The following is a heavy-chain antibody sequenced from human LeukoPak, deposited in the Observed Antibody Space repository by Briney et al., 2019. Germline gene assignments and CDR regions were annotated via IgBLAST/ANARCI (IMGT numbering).Heavy chain of an antibody. J-gene: IGHJ6*03. D-gene: IGHD5-24*01. CDR1: GGSISSYY. V-gene: IGHV4-4*09. Sequence: SQTLSLTCTVSGGSISSYYWSWIRQPPGKGLEWIGHIYTSGSTNYNPSLKSRVTISVDTSKNQVSLKVSSVTAADTAVYYCARAPTKIYYYMDVWGKGTTVTVSS. CDR2: IYTSGST. CDR3: ARAPTKIYYYMDV.